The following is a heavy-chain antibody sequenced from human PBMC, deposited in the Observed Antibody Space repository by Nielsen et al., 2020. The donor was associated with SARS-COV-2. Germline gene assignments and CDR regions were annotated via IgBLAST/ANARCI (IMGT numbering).Heavy chain of an antibody. Sequence: WIRQPPGKGLEWVGRIKSKTDGGTTEYAASVKGRFTISREDSKNIAYLQMTSLKTEDTAVYYCTRGRGSYFLYYYYGMDVWGQGTTVTVSS. J-gene: IGHJ6*02. CDR2: IKSKTDGGTT. V-gene: IGHV3-49*02. D-gene: IGHD1-26*01. CDR3: TRGRGSYFLYYYYGMDV.